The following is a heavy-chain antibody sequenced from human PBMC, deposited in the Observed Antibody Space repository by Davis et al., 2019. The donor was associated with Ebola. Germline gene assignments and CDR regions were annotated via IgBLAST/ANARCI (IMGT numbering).Heavy chain of an antibody. J-gene: IGHJ4*02. Sequence: PGGSLRLSCAASGFTFSDYAMSWVRQAPGKGLEWVSGISASGSSIYYAESVKGRFTIARDNSKNTLYMQMNSPRVEDTAIYYCAKGVVLVADAIIDYWGQGTLVTVSS. CDR1: GFTFSDYA. CDR2: ISASGSSI. CDR3: AKGVVLVADAIIDY. D-gene: IGHD2-2*02. V-gene: IGHV3-23*01.